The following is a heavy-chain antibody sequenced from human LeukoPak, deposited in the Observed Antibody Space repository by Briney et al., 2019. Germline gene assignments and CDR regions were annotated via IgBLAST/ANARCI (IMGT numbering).Heavy chain of an antibody. J-gene: IGHJ3*01. Sequence: GGSLRLSCTTSGFSFRDYALSWVRQAPGKGLEWVGFIRSKAYAETTEYAASVKGRFTISRDDSKTIAYLQMNSLKTEDTAVYYCARGGDFGVPAPLGIDAFDFWGQGTMVTVSS. V-gene: IGHV3-49*04. CDR1: GFSFRDYA. CDR3: ARGGDFGVPAPLGIDAFDF. CDR2: IRSKAYAETT. D-gene: IGHD2-2*01.